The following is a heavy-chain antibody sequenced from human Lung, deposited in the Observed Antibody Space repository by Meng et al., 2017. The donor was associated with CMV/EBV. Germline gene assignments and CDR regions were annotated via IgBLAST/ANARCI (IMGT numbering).Heavy chain of an antibody. Sequence: SVXVSXXASGGASTSYTINWVRQAPGQGFEWMGRIIPILDVTNYAQKFQGRVTITADKSTATAYLELGSLRSDDTAVYYCATDTCFYASCYVGSFHHYFYGMDVWGKGTXVTVSS. V-gene: IGHV1-69*04. CDR1: GGASTSYT. CDR2: IIPILDVT. CDR3: ATDTCFYASCYVGSFHHYFYGMDV. J-gene: IGHJ6*04. D-gene: IGHD2-2*01.